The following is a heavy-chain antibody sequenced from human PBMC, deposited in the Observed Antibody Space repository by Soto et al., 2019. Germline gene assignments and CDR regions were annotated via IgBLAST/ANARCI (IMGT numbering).Heavy chain of an antibody. J-gene: IGHJ4*02. CDR1: GFTSDDYA. CDR2: ISWNSGSI. CDR3: AKDIRSAFYFCSGSYYPDYLDY. V-gene: IGHV3-9*02. D-gene: IGHD3-10*01. Sequence: LRLSCAASGFTSDDYAMHWVRQAPGKGLEWVSGISWNSGSIGYADSVKGRFTISRDNAKNSLYLQMNSLRAEDTALYYCAKDIRSAFYFCSGSYYPDYLDYWGQGTPVTVSS.